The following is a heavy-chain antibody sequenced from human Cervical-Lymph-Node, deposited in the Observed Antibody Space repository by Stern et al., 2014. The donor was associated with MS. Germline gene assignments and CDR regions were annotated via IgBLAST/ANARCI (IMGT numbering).Heavy chain of an antibody. Sequence: QVQLVESGGGLVKPGGSLRLSCAASGFSFSDYYMSWIRPAPGKGLEWVSYISSSGNTIYYADSVKGRFTISRDNSKNSVYLQMNSLRAEDTAVYYCARVGYTGYLLDYWGQGTLVTVSS. D-gene: IGHD5-12*01. J-gene: IGHJ4*02. CDR3: ARVGYTGYLLDY. CDR1: GFSFSDYY. V-gene: IGHV3-11*01. CDR2: ISSSGNTI.